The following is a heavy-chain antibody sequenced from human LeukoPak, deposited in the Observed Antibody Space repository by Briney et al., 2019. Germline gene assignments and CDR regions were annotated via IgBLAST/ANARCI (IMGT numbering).Heavy chain of an antibody. D-gene: IGHD3-22*01. CDR2: ISSAGPTI. V-gene: IGHV3-11*01. J-gene: IGHJ4*02. CDR3: ARDISALNITMTVGY. CDR1: GFSFRDYS. Sequence: GGSLRLSCAASGFSFRDYSMSWIRQAPGKGLEWVSYISSAGPTIYYADSVKGRFTISRDNANRSLFLQMGNLRAEDTAVYYCARDISALNITMTVGYWGQGTLVIVSS.